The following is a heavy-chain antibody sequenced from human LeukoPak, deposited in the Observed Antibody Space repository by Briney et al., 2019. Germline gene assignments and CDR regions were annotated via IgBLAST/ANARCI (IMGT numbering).Heavy chain of an antibody. CDR3: ARDRQYCSSTSCYGWFDP. Sequence: SETLSLTCTVSGGSISSYYWSWIRQPAGKGLEWIGRIYTSGSTNFNPSLKSRVTMSVDTSKNQFSLKLSSVTAADTAVYYCARDRQYCSSTSCYGWFDPWGQGTLVTVSS. D-gene: IGHD2-2*01. V-gene: IGHV4-4*07. CDR1: GGSISSYY. CDR2: IYTSGST. J-gene: IGHJ5*02.